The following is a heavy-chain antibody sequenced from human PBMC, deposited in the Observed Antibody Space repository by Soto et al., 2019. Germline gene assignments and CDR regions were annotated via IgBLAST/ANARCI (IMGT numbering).Heavy chain of an antibody. J-gene: IGHJ6*02. Sequence: VQLVQSGAEEKKPGASVKVSCKASGYTFTDYAIQWVRQARGQGLEWMGWINAGNGNTKFSQTFQDRLTISWDTSTSTRYMELTSLRSEDTAVYYCARGNIVLVPAAVDQYYYFGMDVWGQGTTVSVSS. V-gene: IGHV1-3*05. CDR3: ARGNIVLVPAAVDQYYYFGMDV. CDR2: INAGNGNT. CDR1: GYTFTDYA. D-gene: IGHD2-2*01.